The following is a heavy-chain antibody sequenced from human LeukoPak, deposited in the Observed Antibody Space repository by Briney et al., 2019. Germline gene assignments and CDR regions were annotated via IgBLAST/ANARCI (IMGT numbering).Heavy chain of an antibody. V-gene: IGHV1-24*01. Sequence: ASVKVSCKVSGYTLTELSMHWVRQAPGKGLEWMGGFYPEDGETIYAQKFQGRVTMTEDTSTDTAYMELSSLRSEDTAVYYCATGGLVAATYRSYYYGMDVWGKGTTVTVSS. CDR1: GYTLTELS. CDR2: FYPEDGET. D-gene: IGHD2-15*01. CDR3: ATGGLVAATYRSYYYGMDV. J-gene: IGHJ6*04.